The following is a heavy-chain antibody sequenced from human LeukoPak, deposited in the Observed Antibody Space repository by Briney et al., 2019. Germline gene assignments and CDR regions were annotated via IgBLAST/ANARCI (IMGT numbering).Heavy chain of an antibody. CDR1: GFTFSSHG. J-gene: IGHJ4*01. CDR3: VREAAAALD. CDR2: ISPSGGIT. D-gene: IGHD6-13*01. Sequence: GGSLRLSCAASGFTFSSHGMNWVRQAPGKGLEWVSGISPSGGITYYTDSVKGRFTISRDNAKNSLSLQMNTLRDEDSAVYYCVREAAAALDWGHGTLVTVSS. V-gene: IGHV3-23*01.